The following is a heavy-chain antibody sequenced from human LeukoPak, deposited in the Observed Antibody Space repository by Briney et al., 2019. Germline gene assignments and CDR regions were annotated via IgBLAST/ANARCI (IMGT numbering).Heavy chain of an antibody. CDR2: ISSSGSTI. D-gene: IGHD3-9*01. V-gene: IGHV3-11*01. CDR1: GFTFSDYY. J-gene: IGHJ6*03. Sequence: GGSLRLSCAASGFTFSDYYMSWIRQAPGKGLEWVSYISSSGSTIYYADSVKGRFTISRDNAENSLYLQMNSLRAEDTAVYYCARVDVGIFWLEHMDVWGKGTTVTVSS. CDR3: ARVDVGIFWLEHMDV.